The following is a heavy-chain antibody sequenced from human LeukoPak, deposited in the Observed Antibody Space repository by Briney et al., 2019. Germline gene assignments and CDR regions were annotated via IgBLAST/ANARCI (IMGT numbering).Heavy chain of an antibody. CDR2: ISGSGTST. V-gene: IGHV3-23*01. CDR3: AKDVAMSTVTQWFDS. CDR1: GFTFSSFA. J-gene: IGHJ5*01. D-gene: IGHD4-17*01. Sequence: GGSLRLSCAASGFTFSSFAMTWVRQVPGKGLEWVSGISGSGTSTSYADSVKGRFSISRDNSKKMVFLQMNSLRVEDTALYYCAKDVAMSTVTQWFDSWGQGAVVTVSS.